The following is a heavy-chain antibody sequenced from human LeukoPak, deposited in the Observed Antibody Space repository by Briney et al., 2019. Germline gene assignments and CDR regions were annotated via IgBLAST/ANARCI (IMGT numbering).Heavy chain of an antibody. V-gene: IGHV3-33*01. D-gene: IGHD5-24*01. CDR1: GFTFSSYG. CDR2: IWYDGSNK. J-gene: IGHJ4*02. CDR3: ARDRADGYKKFDY. Sequence: GSLRLSCAASGFTFSSYGMHWVRQAPGKGLEWVAVIWYDGSNKYYADSVKGRFTISRDNSKNTLYLQMNSLRAEDTAVYYCARDRADGYKKFDYWGQGTLVTVSS.